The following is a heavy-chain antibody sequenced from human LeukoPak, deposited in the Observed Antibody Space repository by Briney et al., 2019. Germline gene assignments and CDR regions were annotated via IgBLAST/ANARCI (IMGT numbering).Heavy chain of an antibody. CDR2: ISGSGGST. Sequence: GSLRLSCAASGFTFSSYAMSWVRQAPGKGLEWVSAISGSGGSTYYADSVKGRFTISRDNSKNTLYLQMNSLRAEDTAVYYCARDAIEYSSSSNWFDPWGQGTLVTVSS. J-gene: IGHJ5*02. D-gene: IGHD6-6*01. V-gene: IGHV3-23*01. CDR3: ARDAIEYSSSSNWFDP. CDR1: GFTFSSYA.